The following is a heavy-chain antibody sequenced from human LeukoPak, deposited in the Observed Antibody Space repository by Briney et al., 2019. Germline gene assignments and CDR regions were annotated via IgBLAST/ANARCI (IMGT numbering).Heavy chain of an antibody. CDR3: ARGYDILSDTFKDFDY. CDR2: INPSGGST. CDR1: GYTFTSYY. Sequence: ASVKVSCKASGYTFTSYYMHWVRQAPGQGLEWMGIINPSGGSTSYAQKFQGRVTMIRDTSTSTVYMELSSLRSEDTAVYYCARGYDILSDTFKDFDYWGQGTLVTVSS. J-gene: IGHJ4*02. V-gene: IGHV1-46*01. D-gene: IGHD3-9*01.